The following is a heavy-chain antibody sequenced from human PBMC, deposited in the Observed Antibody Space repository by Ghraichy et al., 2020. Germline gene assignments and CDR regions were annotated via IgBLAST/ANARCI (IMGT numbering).Heavy chain of an antibody. CDR1: GFMFSNDT. CDR2: ISSKHSGGTT. Sequence: GGSLRLSCTASGFMFSNDTMSWVRQAPGKGLEWVGFISSKHSGGTTESAASGRGSVSISRDDSKNIVYLQMDSLKVGDTGIYFCTRVNGIKWRASNTWSLTSSSYVMDVRGPGTRVTVS. CDR3: TRVNGIKWRASNTWSLTSSSYVMDV. V-gene: IGHV3-49*04. D-gene: IGHD4-11*01. J-gene: IGHJ6*02.